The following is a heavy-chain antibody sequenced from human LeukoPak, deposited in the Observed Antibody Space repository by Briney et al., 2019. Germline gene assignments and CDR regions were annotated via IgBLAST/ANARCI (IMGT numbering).Heavy chain of an antibody. D-gene: IGHD5-12*01. V-gene: IGHV1-18*04. CDR3: ARPYSGYIFQGYYGVDV. CDR1: GYTFTSYY. CDR2: ISAYNGNT. Sequence: GASMKVSCKASGYTFTSYYISWVRQAPGQGLEWMGWISAYNGNTKYTQKFQGRVTMTIDTSTTTAYMELRSLTSDDTAVYYCARPYSGYIFQGYYGVDVWGQGTTVTVSS. J-gene: IGHJ6*02.